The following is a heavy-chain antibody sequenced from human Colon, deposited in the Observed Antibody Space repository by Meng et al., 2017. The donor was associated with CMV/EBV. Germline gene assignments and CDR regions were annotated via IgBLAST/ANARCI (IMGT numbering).Heavy chain of an antibody. J-gene: IGHJ3*01. CDR2: IKSKTDGGAT. Sequence: GESLKISCGASGFTFSNAWMNWVRQAPGKGLEWVGRIKSKTDGGATDFSAPVKGRFTISRDDSKNTLYLQMNSLKTEDTALYYCTTDYSYAFGFWGQGTMVTVSS. D-gene: IGHD2-21*01. V-gene: IGHV3-15*01. CDR1: GFTFSNAW. CDR3: TTDYSYAFGF.